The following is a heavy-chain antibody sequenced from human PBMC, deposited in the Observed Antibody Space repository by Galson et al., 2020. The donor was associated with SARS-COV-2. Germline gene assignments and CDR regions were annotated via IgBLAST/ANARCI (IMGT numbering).Heavy chain of an antibody. CDR3: ARGEFLEFYYYGMDV. Sequence: SETLSLTCTVSGASIRSGRYHWSRIRQPAGKGLESIGRIYTSGNTNYNPSLNSRVTISLDTSKNQFSLRLRSVTAADTAVYYCARGEFLEFYYYGMDVWGQGTTVTVSS. CDR2: IYTSGNT. CDR1: GASIRSGRYH. D-gene: IGHD3-3*01. J-gene: IGHJ6*02. V-gene: IGHV4-61*02.